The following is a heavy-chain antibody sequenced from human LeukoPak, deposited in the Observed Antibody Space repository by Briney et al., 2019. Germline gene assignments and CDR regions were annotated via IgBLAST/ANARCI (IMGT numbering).Heavy chain of an antibody. CDR1: GFTFSSYD. CDR3: ARAGYSSTWYSRYFDL. V-gene: IGHV3-13*01. Sequence: GGSLRLSCAASGFTFSSYDMHWVRHATGKGLEWVSAIGTAGDIYYPGSVKGRFTISRENAKNSLYLQMNSLRAGDTAVYYCARAGYSSTWYSRYFDLWGRGTLVTVSS. CDR2: IGTAGDI. J-gene: IGHJ2*01. D-gene: IGHD6-13*01.